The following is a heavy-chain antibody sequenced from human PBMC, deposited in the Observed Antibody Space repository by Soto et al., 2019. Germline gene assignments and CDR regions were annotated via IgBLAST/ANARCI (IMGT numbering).Heavy chain of an antibody. CDR1: GFTFSSYA. V-gene: IGHV3-23*01. Sequence: EVHLLESGGDLVQPGGSLRLSCEASGFTFSSYAMSWVRQAPGKGLEWVSGISVGGGSPYYADSVKGRFTISRDNSKNRLYLQMNSLTVKDTAIYYCAKEPGAGYGNYCDYWGQGTLVTVSS. D-gene: IGHD4-17*01. CDR2: ISVGGGSP. J-gene: IGHJ4*02. CDR3: AKEPGAGYGNYCDY.